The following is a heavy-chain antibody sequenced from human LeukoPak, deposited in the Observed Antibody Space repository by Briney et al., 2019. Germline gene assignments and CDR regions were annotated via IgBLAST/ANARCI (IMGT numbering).Heavy chain of an antibody. J-gene: IGHJ4*02. CDR1: GFTFSSYW. Sequence: AGSLTLSCAASGFTFSSYWMHWVRQAPGKGLVWVSRINSDGSDTSYADSVKGRFTISRDNAKNTLYLQMNSLRDEDTAVYYCARDAYTSCADWGQGTLVTVSS. CDR2: INSDGSDT. D-gene: IGHD2-2*01. CDR3: ARDAYTSCAD. V-gene: IGHV3-74*01.